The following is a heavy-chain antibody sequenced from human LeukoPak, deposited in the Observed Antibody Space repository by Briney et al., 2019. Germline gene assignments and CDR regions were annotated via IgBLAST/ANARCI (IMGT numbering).Heavy chain of an antibody. V-gene: IGHV1-69*05. J-gene: IGHJ6*03. CDR1: GSTFGNYA. CDR2: IIPIYGTT. Sequence: SVTVSFKSSGSTFGNYAISWVRQAPGHGLEWKGGIIPIYGTTSYAQKFQGRVTIYTDESTGSAYMELRSLRFEDTAVYYCARGQRPTDITIFLTPYYYHMDVWGRGTTVTVS. CDR3: ARGQRPTDITIFLTPYYYHMDV. D-gene: IGHD3-10*01.